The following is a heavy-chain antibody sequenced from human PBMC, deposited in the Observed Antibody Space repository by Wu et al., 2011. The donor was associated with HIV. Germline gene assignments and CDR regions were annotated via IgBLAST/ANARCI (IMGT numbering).Heavy chain of an antibody. Sequence: QVHLVQSGAEVKKPGASVKVSCKASGYTFNTYAISWVRQAPGQGLEWMGWISPYDGDTKYPQKFQGRVTITADESTSTAYMELSSLRSEDTAVFYCVRDSERLERNYAALSFDFWGQGTLVTVSS. J-gene: IGHJ4*02. D-gene: IGHD1-1*01. V-gene: IGHV1-18*01. CDR1: GYTFNTYA. CDR2: ISPYDGDT. CDR3: VRDSERLERNYAALSFDF.